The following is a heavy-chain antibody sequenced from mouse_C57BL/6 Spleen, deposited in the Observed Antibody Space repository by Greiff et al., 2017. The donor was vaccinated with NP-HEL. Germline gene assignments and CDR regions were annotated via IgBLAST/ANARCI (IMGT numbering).Heavy chain of an antibody. CDR2: ISDGGSYT. Sequence: EVKVVESGGGLVKPGGSLKLSCAASGFTFSSYAMSWVRQTPEKRLEWVATISDGGSYTYYPANVKGRFTLSRDNAKNNLYLQMSHLKSEDTAMYYCARDDGDYYGSSYDYWGQGTTLTVSS. CDR3: ARDDGDYYGSSYDY. CDR1: GFTFSSYA. V-gene: IGHV5-4*01. J-gene: IGHJ2*01. D-gene: IGHD1-1*01.